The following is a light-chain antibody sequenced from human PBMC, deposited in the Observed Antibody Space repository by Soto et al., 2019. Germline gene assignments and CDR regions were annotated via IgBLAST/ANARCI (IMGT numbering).Light chain of an antibody. CDR1: QTISSW. CDR3: QHYNSYSEA. V-gene: IGKV1-5*03. J-gene: IGKJ1*01. CDR2: KAS. Sequence: DIQTTQAPSTLSGSVGDRVTITCRASQTISSWLAWYQQKPGKAPKLLIYKASTLKSGVPSRFSGSGSGTDFPLTISSLQPDDFATYYCQHYNSYSEAFGHGTKVAIK.